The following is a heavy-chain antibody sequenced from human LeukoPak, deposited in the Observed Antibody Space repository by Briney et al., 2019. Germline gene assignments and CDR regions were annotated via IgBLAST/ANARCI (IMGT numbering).Heavy chain of an antibody. CDR3: ARYQTYDYDSSGYYYFDY. CDR2: IKQDGSEK. J-gene: IGHJ4*02. D-gene: IGHD3-22*01. Sequence: WGSLRLSCAASGFTFSSYWMSWVRQAPGKGLEWVANIKQDGSEKYYVDSVKGRFTISRDNAKNSLYLQMNSLRAEDTAVYYCARYQTYDYDSSGYYYFDYWGQGTLVTVSS. CDR1: GFTFSSYW. V-gene: IGHV3-7*01.